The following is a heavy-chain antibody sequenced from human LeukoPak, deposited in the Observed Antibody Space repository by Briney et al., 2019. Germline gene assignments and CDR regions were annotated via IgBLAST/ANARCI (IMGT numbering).Heavy chain of an antibody. Sequence: QPGGSLRLSCAASGFTFSSYWMHWVRQAPGKGLVWVSRINTDGSSTNYADSVKGRFTVSRDNAENTLYLQMNSLRAEDTAVYYCARVIGWDEPFDIWGQGTMVTVSS. CDR2: INTDGSST. CDR1: GFTFSSYW. D-gene: IGHD1-26*01. J-gene: IGHJ3*02. CDR3: ARVIGWDEPFDI. V-gene: IGHV3-74*01.